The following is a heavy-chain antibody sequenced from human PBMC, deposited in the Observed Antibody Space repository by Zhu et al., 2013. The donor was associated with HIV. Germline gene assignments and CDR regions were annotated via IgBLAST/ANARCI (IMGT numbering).Heavy chain of an antibody. CDR1: GYSFTSYW. Sequence: EVQLVQSGAEVKKPGESLKISCKGSGYSFTSYWIGWVRQMPGKGLEWMGIIYPGDSDTRYSPSFQGQVTISADKSISTAYLQWSSLKASDTAMYYCVHIVATIEENWFDPGAREPWSPSPQ. J-gene: IGHJ5*02. CDR3: VHIVATIEENWFDP. V-gene: IGHV5-51*01. D-gene: IGHD5-12*01. CDR2: IYPGDSDT.